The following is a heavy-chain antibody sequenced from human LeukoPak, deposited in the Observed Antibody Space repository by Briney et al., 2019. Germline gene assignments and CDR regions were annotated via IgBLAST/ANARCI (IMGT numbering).Heavy chain of an antibody. CDR3: ARGSGWELLEG. V-gene: IGHV3-7*04. D-gene: IGHD1-26*01. J-gene: IGHJ4*02. CDR1: GFAFNTYW. Sequence: PGGSLRLSCAASGFAFNTYWMSWVRQAPGKGLEWVANIGQDGTEKHHVDSVRGRFTISRDNAKNSLYLQMNSLRAEDTAVYYCARGSGWELLEGWGQGTLVTVSS. CDR2: IGQDGTEK.